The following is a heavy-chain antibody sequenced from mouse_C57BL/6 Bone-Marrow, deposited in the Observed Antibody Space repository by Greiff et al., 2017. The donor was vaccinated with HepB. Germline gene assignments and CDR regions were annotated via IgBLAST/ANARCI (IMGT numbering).Heavy chain of an antibody. J-gene: IGHJ3*01. D-gene: IGHD1-1*01. CDR2: IWSGGST. CDR3: ARRGGSSLAWFAY. V-gene: IGHV2-2*01. CDR1: GFSLTSYG. Sequence: VKLVESGPGLVQPSQSLSITCTVSGFSLTSYGVHWVRQSPGKSLEWLGVIWSGGSTDYNAAFISRLSISKDNSKSQVFFKMNSLQADDTAIYYCARRGGSSLAWFAYWGQGTLVTVSA.